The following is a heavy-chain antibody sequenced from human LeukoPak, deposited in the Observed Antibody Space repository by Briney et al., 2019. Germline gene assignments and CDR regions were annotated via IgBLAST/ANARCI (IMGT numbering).Heavy chain of an antibody. Sequence: SENLSLTCAVSGYSISSGYYWGWIRQPPGKGLEWIGSIYHSGSTYYNPSLKSRVTISVDTSKNQFSLKLSSVTAADTAVYYCARAGYSGYDTPLEYDYWGQGTLVTVSS. CDR2: IYHSGST. J-gene: IGHJ4*02. V-gene: IGHV4-38-2*01. D-gene: IGHD5-12*01. CDR3: ARAGYSGYDTPLEYDY. CDR1: GYSISSGYY.